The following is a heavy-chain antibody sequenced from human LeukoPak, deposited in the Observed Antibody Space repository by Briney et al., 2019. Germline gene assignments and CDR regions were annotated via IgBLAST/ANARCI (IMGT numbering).Heavy chain of an antibody. J-gene: IGHJ4*02. CDR2: IYYSGST. CDR1: GGSLSSYY. Sequence: SETLSLTCTVSGGSLSSYYWSWIRQTPGKGLEWIGYIYYSGSTNYNPSLKSRVTISVDTSKNQFSLKLSSVTAADTAVYYCARGKPHFRYYFDYWGQGTLVTVSS. V-gene: IGHV4-59*01. CDR3: ARGKPHFRYYFDY.